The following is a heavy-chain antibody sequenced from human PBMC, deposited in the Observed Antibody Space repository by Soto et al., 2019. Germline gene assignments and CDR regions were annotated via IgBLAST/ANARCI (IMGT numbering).Heavy chain of an antibody. CDR1: GYSFTSYD. V-gene: IGHV1-8*01. D-gene: IGHD6-19*01. Sequence: QVQLVQSGTEVKTSGASVKVSCKASGYSFTSYDINWLRQATGQGPEWMGWVNPNTGDTGLAQRFQARVTLSSDTSINTAYVKVSSLRPDDTAIYFCARAPRPAAIAVLDHWGQGTLVAVSS. CDR2: VNPNTGDT. J-gene: IGHJ4*02. CDR3: ARAPRPAAIAVLDH.